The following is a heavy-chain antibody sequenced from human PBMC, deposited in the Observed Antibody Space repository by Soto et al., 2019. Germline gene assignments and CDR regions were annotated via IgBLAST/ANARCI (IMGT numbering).Heavy chain of an antibody. CDR3: ASGHYYDSSGYS. J-gene: IGHJ4*02. D-gene: IGHD3-22*01. Sequence: SETLSLTCTVSGGSINIYSWSWIRQPPGKGLEWIGYIYHSGSTYYNPSLKSRVTISVDRSKNQFSLKLSSVTAADTAMYYCASGHYYDSSGYSWGQGTLVTVSS. V-gene: IGHV4-59*12. CDR2: IYHSGST. CDR1: GGSINIYS.